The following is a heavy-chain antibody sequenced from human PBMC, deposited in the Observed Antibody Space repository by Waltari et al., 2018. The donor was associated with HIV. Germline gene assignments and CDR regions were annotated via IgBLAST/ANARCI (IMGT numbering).Heavy chain of an antibody. CDR2: INPNSGGT. CDR1: GYTFTGYH. V-gene: IGHV1-2*06. D-gene: IGHD6-19*01. Sequence: QVQLVQSGAEVKKPGASVKVSCKASGYTFTGYHMHWVRQAPGQGLEWMGRINPNSGGTNYAQKFQGRVTMTRDTSISTAYMELSRLRSDDTAVYYCARDLEYSSGPPGYWGQGTLVTVSS. CDR3: ARDLEYSSGPPGY. J-gene: IGHJ4*02.